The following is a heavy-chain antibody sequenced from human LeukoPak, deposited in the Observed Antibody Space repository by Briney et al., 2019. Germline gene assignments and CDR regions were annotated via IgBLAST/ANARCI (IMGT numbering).Heavy chain of an antibody. CDR3: ARGVAVAGGGRSYFDY. Sequence: SETLSLTCAVSGYSISSGYYWGWIRQPPGKGLEWIGSIYHSGSTYYNPSLKSRVTISVDTSKNQFSLKLSSVTAADTAVYYCARGVAVAGGGRSYFDYWGQGTLVTVSS. D-gene: IGHD6-19*01. J-gene: IGHJ4*02. CDR2: IYHSGST. V-gene: IGHV4-38-2*01. CDR1: GYSISSGYY.